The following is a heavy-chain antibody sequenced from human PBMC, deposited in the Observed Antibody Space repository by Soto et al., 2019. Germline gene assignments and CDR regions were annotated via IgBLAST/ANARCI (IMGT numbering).Heavy chain of an antibody. J-gene: IGHJ3*02. CDR1: GYTFTSYD. V-gene: IGHV1-8*01. Sequence: SCKASGYTFTSYDINWVRQATGQGLEWMGWMNPNSGNTGYAQKFQGRVTMTRNTSISTAYMELSSLRSEDTAVYYCARDPAENYDFWSGYVDAFDIWGQGTMVTVS. CDR2: MNPNSGNT. CDR3: ARDPAENYDFWSGYVDAFDI. D-gene: IGHD3-3*01.